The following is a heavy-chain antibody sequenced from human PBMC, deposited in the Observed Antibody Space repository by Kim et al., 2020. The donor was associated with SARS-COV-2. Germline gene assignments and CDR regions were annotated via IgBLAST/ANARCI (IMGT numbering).Heavy chain of an antibody. CDR1: GGTFSSYA. CDR2: IIPIFGTA. CDR3: ARNNCSSTSCFYYYYYYGMDV. J-gene: IGHJ6*02. V-gene: IGHV1-69*13. D-gene: IGHD2-2*01. Sequence: SVKVSCKASGGTFSSYAISWVRQAPGQGLEWMGGIIPIFGTANYAQKFQGRVTITADESTSTAYMELSSLRSEDTAVYYCARNNCSSTSCFYYYYYYGMDVWGQGTTVTVSS.